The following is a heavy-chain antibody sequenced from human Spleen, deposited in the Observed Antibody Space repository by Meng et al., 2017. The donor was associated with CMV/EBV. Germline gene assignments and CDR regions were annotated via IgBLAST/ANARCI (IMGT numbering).Heavy chain of an antibody. Sequence: GESLKISCAASGFTFSTYAMSWVRQAPGKGLEWVSGISGSGGSTYYADSVKGRFTVSRDNSKNTLYLQMNSLRAEDTAVYYCARDSSAIDYWGQGTLVTVSS. CDR1: GFTFSTYA. D-gene: IGHD6-19*01. CDR3: ARDSSAIDY. CDR2: ISGSGGST. V-gene: IGHV3-23*01. J-gene: IGHJ4*02.